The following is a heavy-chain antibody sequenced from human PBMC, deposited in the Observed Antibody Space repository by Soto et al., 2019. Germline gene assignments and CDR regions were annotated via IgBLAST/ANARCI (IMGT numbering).Heavy chain of an antibody. CDR3: ARSSFDY. J-gene: IGHJ4*02. CDR2: ITSGSSYI. Sequence: GSLRLSCAASGFTFSGYTMNWVRQAPGKGLEWVSSITSGSSYIYYADSVKGRFTISRDNAKNSLYLQINSLRAEDTAMYYCARSSFDYWGQGTLVTVSS. V-gene: IGHV3-21*01. CDR1: GFTFSGYT.